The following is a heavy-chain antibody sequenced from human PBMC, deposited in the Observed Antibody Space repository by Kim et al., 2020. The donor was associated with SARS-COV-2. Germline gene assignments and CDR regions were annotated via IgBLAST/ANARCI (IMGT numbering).Heavy chain of an antibody. D-gene: IGHD4-17*01. J-gene: IGHJ6*02. V-gene: IGHV3-30*02. CDR3: AKVGRTGAYYYGMDV. Sequence: DSVKGRFTISRDNSKNTLYLQMNSLRAEDTAVYYCAKVGRTGAYYYGMDVWGQGTMVTVSS.